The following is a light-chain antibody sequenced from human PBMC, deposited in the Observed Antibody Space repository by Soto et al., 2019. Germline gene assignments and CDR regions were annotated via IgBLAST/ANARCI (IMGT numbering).Light chain of an antibody. CDR2: DVS. CDR3: SSYTTSNTRQIV. CDR1: SSDVGGYNY. V-gene: IGLV2-14*03. Sequence: SALTQPASVSRSPGQSITISSTRTSSDVGGYNYVSWYQHHPGKAPKLMIFDVSNRPSGVSNRFSGSKSGNTASLTISGLQPEDEADYYCSSYTTSNTRQIVFGTGTKVTVL. J-gene: IGLJ1*01.